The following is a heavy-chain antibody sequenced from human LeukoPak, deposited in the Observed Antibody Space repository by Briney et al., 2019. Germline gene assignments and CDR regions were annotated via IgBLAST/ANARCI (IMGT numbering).Heavy chain of an antibody. V-gene: IGHV3-30-3*01. Sequence: GGSLRLSCAASGFTFSSYAMRWVRQAPGKGLEWVAIISYDGSDKYYADSVKGRLTISRDNSKNTLYLQMNSLRAEDTAVYYCARRPTSQSFTGAEYIQHWGQGTLVTVSS. CDR3: ARRPTSQSFTGAEYIQH. CDR1: GFTFSSYA. D-gene: IGHD3-10*01. J-gene: IGHJ1*01. CDR2: ISYDGSDK.